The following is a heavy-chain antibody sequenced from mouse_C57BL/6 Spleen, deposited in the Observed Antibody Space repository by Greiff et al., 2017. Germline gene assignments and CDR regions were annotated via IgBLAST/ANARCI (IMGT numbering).Heavy chain of an antibody. CDR2: INPNNGGT. D-gene: IGHD1-1*01. Sequence: VQLQQSGPELVKPGASVKISCKASGYTFTDYYMNWVKQSHGKSLEWIGDINPNNGGTSYNQKFKGKATLTVDKSSSTAYMELRSLTSEDSAVYYCARGGYSYYGSSYEYFDGWGTGTTVTVSS. J-gene: IGHJ1*03. V-gene: IGHV1-26*01. CDR3: ARGGYSYYGSSYEYFDG. CDR1: GYTFTDYY.